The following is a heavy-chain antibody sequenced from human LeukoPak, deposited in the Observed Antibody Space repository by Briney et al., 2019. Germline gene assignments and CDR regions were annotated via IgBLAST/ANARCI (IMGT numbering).Heavy chain of an antibody. D-gene: IGHD3-9*01. J-gene: IGHJ4*02. CDR1: GFTFSSYG. CDR2: IWYDGSNK. CDR3: ARGPRYFDWLPLGY. Sequence: GGSLRLSCAASGFTFSSYGMHWVHQAPGKGLEWVAVIWYDGSNKYYADSVKGRFTISRDNSKNTLYLQMNSLRAEDTAVYYCARGPRYFDWLPLGYWGQGTLVTVSS. V-gene: IGHV3-33*01.